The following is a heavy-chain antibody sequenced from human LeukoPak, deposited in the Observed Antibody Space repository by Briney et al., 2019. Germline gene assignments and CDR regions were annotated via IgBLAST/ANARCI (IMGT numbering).Heavy chain of an antibody. CDR1: GFTFSDYY. CDR2: ISSSGSTI. J-gene: IGHJ4*02. Sequence: PGRSLRLSCAASGFTFSDYYMSWIRQAPGKGLEWVSYISSSGSTIYYADSVKGRFTISRDNAKNSLYLQMNSLRAEDTAVYYCASVVPAAPYFDYWGQGTLVTVSS. V-gene: IGHV3-11*01. CDR3: ASVVPAAPYFDY. D-gene: IGHD2-2*01.